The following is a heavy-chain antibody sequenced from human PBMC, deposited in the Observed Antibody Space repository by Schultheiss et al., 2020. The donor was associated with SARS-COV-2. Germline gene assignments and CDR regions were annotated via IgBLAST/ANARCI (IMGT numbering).Heavy chain of an antibody. D-gene: IGHD3-16*02. V-gene: IGHV4-39*07. CDR3: ARSSYDYVWGSYRPNWFDP. CDR1: GGSISSSSYY. J-gene: IGHJ5*02. Sequence: SETLSLTCTVSGGSISSSSYYWGWIRQPPGKGLEWIGSIYYSGSTYYNPSLKSRVTISVDTSKNQFSLKLSSVTAADTAVYYCARSSYDYVWGSYRPNWFDPWGQGTLVTVSS. CDR2: IYYSGST.